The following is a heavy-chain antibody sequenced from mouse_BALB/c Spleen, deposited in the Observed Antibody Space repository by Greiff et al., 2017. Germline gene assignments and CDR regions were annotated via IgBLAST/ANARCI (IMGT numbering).Heavy chain of an antibody. CDR1: GYTFSSYW. CDR3: ARWSRAAYALDY. CDR2: FLPGSGGT. Sequence: QVQLQQSGAELMQPGASVKLSCKVSGYTFSSYWIEWVKQRPGHGLEWIGEFLPGSGGTNFNEKFKGKATFTADTSSNTAYMQLSRLKSEDSAVYYCARWSRAAYALDYWGGGTSGTVSS. V-gene: IGHV1-9*01. J-gene: IGHJ4*01. D-gene: IGHD3-3*01.